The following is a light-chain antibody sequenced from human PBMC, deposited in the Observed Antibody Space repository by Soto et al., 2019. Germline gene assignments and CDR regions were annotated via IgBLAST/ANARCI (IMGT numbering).Light chain of an antibody. V-gene: IGKV1-5*03. CDR2: KAS. J-gene: IGKJ4*01. Sequence: DIQMTQSPSTLSASVGDRVTITCRASQSISNWLAWYQQKPGKAPNLLIYKASSLESGVPSRFSGGGSGTEFTLTISSLQPDDFATYYCQQYSSYPLTFGGGTKVEI. CDR3: QQYSSYPLT. CDR1: QSISNW.